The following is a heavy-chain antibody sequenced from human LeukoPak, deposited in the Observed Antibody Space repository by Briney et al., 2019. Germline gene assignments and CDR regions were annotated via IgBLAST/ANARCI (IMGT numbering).Heavy chain of an antibody. CDR3: VRDMTTVSFDF. CDR1: VSTLNTYW. J-gene: IGHJ4*02. V-gene: IGHV3-7*01. CDR2: LKQDGSDK. D-gene: IGHD4-11*01. Sequence: GGSLRLSCAASVSTLNTYWMTWFRQTPGKGLEWVASLKQDGSDKYYVDSVKGRFTISRDNAKNSLYLQMNSLRAEDTAVYYCVRDMTTVSFDFWGQGTLVTVSS.